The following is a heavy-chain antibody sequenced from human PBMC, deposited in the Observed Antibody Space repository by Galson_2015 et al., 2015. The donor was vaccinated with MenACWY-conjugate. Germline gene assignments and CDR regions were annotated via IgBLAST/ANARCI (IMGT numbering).Heavy chain of an antibody. CDR2: ISSNGGST. CDR1: GFTFSSYA. D-gene: IGHD6-19*01. V-gene: IGHV3-64*01. J-gene: IGHJ4*02. Sequence: SLRLSCAASGFTFSSYAMHWVRQAPGKGLEYVSAISSNGGSTYYANSVKGRFTISRDNSKNTLYLQMGSLRAEDMAVYYCARGGIAVAGPLASGAQGTLVPVSS. CDR3: ARGGIAVAGPLAS.